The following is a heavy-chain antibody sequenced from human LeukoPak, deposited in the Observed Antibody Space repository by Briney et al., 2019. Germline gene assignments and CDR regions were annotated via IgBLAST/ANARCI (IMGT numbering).Heavy chain of an antibody. J-gene: IGHJ4*02. CDR2: INHSGST. Sequence: SETLSLTCAVYGGSFSGYYWSWIRQPPGKGLEWIGEINHSGSTNYNPSLKSRVTISVDTSKNQFSLKLSSVTAADTAVYYCAXXXXTMVRGVSRPYYFDYWGQGTLVTVSS. D-gene: IGHD3-10*01. CDR1: GGSFSGYY. V-gene: IGHV4-34*01. CDR3: AXXXXTMVRGVSRPYYFDY.